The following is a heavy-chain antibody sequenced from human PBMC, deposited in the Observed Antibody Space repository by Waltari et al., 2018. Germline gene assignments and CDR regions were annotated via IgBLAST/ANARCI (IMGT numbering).Heavy chain of an antibody. CDR1: GYTLTKFA. Sequence: QVQLVQSGAEVKKPGASVKVSCKASGYTLTKFAMHWVRQAPGQRLEWMGWINTGNGNTKFSQQFQGRVTITWDTSATTASMELSSLRSEDTAVYYCARDPLWFGELLPLNPFDYWGQGTLVTVSS. J-gene: IGHJ4*02. CDR3: ARDPLWFGELLPLNPFDY. D-gene: IGHD3-10*01. CDR2: INTGNGNT. V-gene: IGHV1-3*04.